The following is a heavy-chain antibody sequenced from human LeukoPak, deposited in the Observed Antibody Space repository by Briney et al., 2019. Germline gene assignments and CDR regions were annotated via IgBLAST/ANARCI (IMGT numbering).Heavy chain of an antibody. CDR2: IYGGGST. J-gene: IGHJ5*02. D-gene: IGHD6-13*01. CDR1: GFTVSSNY. Sequence: GGSLRLSCAASGFTVSSNYMSWVRQAPGKGLEWVSVIYGGGSTYYADSLKGRFTISRDNSKNTLYLQMNSLRAEDTAVYYCARDLSSSWWFWFDHWGQGTLVTVSS. CDR3: ARDLSSSWWFWFDH. V-gene: IGHV3-53*01.